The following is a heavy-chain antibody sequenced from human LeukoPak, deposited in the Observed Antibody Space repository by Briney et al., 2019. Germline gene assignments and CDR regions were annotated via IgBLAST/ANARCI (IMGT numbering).Heavy chain of an antibody. D-gene: IGHD1-26*01. J-gene: IGHJ4*02. CDR1: GFSLSTSGVC. Sequence: SGPALVKPTQTLTLTCTFSGFSLSTSGVCVSWIRQPPGKALEWLARIDWDDDKYYSTSLKTRLTISKDTSKNQVVLTMTNMDPVDTATYYCARIAYSGSYFGYWRQGTLVTVSS. CDR3: ARIAYSGSYFGY. CDR2: IDWDDDK. V-gene: IGHV2-70*11.